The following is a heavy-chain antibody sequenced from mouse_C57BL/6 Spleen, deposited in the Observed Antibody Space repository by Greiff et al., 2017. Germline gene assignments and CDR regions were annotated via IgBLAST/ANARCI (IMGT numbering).Heavy chain of an antibody. CDR2: ILPGSGST. CDR1: GYTFTGYW. CDR3: ARCGAREGFDY. D-gene: IGHD3-1*01. J-gene: IGHJ2*01. V-gene: IGHV1-9*01. Sequence: QVQLQQSGAELMKPGASVKLSCKATGYTFTGYWIEWVKQRPGHGLEWIGEILPGSGSTNYNEKFKGKVTFTADTSSDTAYMQRSSLTTEDSAIYIYARCGAREGFDYWGQGTTLTVSS.